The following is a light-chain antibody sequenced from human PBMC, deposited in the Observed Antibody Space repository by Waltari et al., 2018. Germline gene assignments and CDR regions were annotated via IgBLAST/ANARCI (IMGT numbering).Light chain of an antibody. CDR2: AAS. Sequence: DIQMTQSPSSLSASVGDTVTINCRASKSVTTYVNWYHQRPGTVPKLLISAASRLQTDVPSRFSGSGSGTDFTLTISGLQPEDFATYYCQQSSNTPQTFGPGTKV. CDR3: QQSSNTPQT. J-gene: IGKJ3*01. CDR1: KSVTTY. V-gene: IGKV1-39*01.